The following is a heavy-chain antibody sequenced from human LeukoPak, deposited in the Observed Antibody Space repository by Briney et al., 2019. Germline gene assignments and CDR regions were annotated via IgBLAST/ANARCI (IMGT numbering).Heavy chain of an antibody. V-gene: IGHV4-31*03. D-gene: IGHD3-22*01. CDR3: ARMTYYYDSSGYYPDY. Sequence: TLSLTCTVPGGSISSGGYYWSWIRQHPGKGLEWIGYIYYSGSTYYNPSLKSRVTISVDTSKNQFSLKLSSVTAADTAVYYCARMTYYYDSSGYYPDYWGQGTLVTVSS. J-gene: IGHJ4*02. CDR2: IYYSGST. CDR1: GGSISSGGYY.